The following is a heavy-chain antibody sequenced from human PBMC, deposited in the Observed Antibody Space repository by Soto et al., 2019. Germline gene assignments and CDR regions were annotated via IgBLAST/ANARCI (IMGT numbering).Heavy chain of an antibody. Sequence: KQSQTLSLTCAISGDSVSSNRVVWNWIRQSPSRGLEWLGRTYYRSKWSYDYALSVQSRITITPDTSKNQFSLQLHSVTPEDTAMYFCARARDSLFDYWGQGSLVTVSS. J-gene: IGHJ4*02. D-gene: IGHD2-21*02. CDR1: GDSVSSNRVV. CDR3: ARARDSLFDY. V-gene: IGHV6-1*01. CDR2: TYYRSKWSY.